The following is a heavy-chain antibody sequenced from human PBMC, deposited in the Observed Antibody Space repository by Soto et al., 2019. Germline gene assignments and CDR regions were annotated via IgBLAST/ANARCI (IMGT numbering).Heavy chain of an antibody. CDR1: GGSISSGGYY. D-gene: IGHD2-2*01. V-gene: IGHV4-31*03. J-gene: IGHJ3*02. CDR3: ARDLLGYCSSTSCPGAFDI. CDR2: IYYSGST. Sequence: QVQLQESGPGLVKPSQTLSLTCTVSGGSISSGGYYWSWIRQHPGKGLEWIGYIYYSGSTYYNPSLKSRVTISVDTSKKQFSLKLSSVTAADTAVYYCARDLLGYCSSTSCPGAFDIWGQGTMVTVSS.